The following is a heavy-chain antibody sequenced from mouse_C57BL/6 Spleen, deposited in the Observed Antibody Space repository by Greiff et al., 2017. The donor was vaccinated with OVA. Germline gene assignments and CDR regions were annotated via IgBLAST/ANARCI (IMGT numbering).Heavy chain of an antibody. V-gene: IGHV3-6*01. CDR1: GYSFTSGYY. J-gene: IGHJ4*01. CDR2: ISYDGSN. CDR3: ARGGVYYAMDY. Sequence: EVKLVESGPGLVKPSQSLSLTCSVTGYSFTSGYYWNWIRQFPGNKLEWRGYISYDGSNNYNPSLKNRISITRDTSKNQYFLKLNAVTTEDTATDYCARGGVYYAMDYWGQGTSVTVSS.